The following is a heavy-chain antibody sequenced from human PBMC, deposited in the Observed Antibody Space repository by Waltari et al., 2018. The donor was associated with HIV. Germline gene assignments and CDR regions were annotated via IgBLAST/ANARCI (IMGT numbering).Heavy chain of an antibody. CDR2: ISGIGGST. V-gene: IGHV3-23*01. Sequence: EVQLLESGGGLVQHGGSLRLSCAASGFTFSSYAMSWVRQAPGKGLEWVSAISGIGGSTYYADSVKGRFTISRDNSKNTLYLQMNSRRAEDTAVYYCAKEEGYGSGSYAYFQHWGQGTLVTVSS. CDR1: GFTFSSYA. D-gene: IGHD3-10*01. CDR3: AKEEGYGSGSYAYFQH. J-gene: IGHJ1*01.